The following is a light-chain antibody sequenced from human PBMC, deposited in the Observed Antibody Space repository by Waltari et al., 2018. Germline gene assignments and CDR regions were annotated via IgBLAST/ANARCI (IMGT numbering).Light chain of an antibody. CDR2: DVS. Sequence: QSALTQPASVSGSPGQSITISCPGATSDAGGYYSFPWYQQRPGKAPKLLIFDVSNRPSGVSNRFSGSKSGNTASLTISGLQAEDEAAYYCGSYTGSTTWVFGGGTKLTVL. CDR3: GSYTGSTTWV. CDR1: TSDAGGYYS. J-gene: IGLJ3*02. V-gene: IGLV2-14*01.